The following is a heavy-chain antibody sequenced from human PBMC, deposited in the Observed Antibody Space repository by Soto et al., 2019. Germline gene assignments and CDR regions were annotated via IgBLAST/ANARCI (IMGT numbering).Heavy chain of an antibody. CDR2: LSGSGGTT. V-gene: IGHV3-23*01. D-gene: IGHD3-10*01. CDR3: AKQRADYGSGADTFYFDS. Sequence: GSLRLSCTVSGVTFSNYVMNWVRQAPGKGLELVSSLSGSGGTTYYADSVKGRFIISRDNSKDTLYLLMNSLRDEDTALYYCAKQRADYGSGADTFYFDSWGQGALVTVSS. J-gene: IGHJ4*02. CDR1: GVTFSNYV.